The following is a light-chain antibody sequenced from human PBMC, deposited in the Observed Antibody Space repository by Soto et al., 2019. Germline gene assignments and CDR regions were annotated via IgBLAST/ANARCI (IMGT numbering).Light chain of an antibody. CDR2: GAS. CDR3: QQYGTTRIT. J-gene: IGKJ5*01. V-gene: IGKV3-20*01. CDR1: QSVSNSY. Sequence: EIVLTQSPGTLSLSQGERATLSCRASQSVSNSYLAWYQQKPGQAPRLLMYGASNRATGIPDRFSGSGSETDFTLTISRLEPEDFAVYYCQQYGTTRITFGQGTRLENK.